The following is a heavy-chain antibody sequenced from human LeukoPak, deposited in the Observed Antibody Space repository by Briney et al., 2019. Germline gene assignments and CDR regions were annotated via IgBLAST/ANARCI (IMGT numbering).Heavy chain of an antibody. V-gene: IGHV4-34*01. J-gene: IGHJ4*02. Sequence: SETLSLTCAVYGGSFSGYYWSWIRQPPGKGLEWIGEINHSGSTDYNPSLKSRVTISVDTSKNQFSLKLSSVTAADTAVYYCARGGGYSYGLDYWGQGTLVTVSS. CDR3: ARGGGYSYGLDY. D-gene: IGHD5-18*01. CDR1: GGSFSGYY. CDR2: INHSGST.